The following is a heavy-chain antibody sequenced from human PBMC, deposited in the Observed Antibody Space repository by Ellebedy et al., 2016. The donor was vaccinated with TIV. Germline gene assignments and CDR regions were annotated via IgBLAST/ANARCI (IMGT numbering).Heavy chain of an antibody. V-gene: IGHV4-59*01. CDR2: IYYSGST. D-gene: IGHD3-22*01. CDR3: ARSILGGLIPPDYYDSSGYGAFDI. J-gene: IGHJ3*02. CDR1: GGSISSYY. Sequence: MPGGSLRLSCTVSGGSISSYYWSWIRQPPGKGLEWIGYIYYSGSTNYNPSLKSRVTISVDTSKNQFSLKLSSVTAADTAVYYCARSILGGLIPPDYYDSSGYGAFDIWGQGTMVTVSS.